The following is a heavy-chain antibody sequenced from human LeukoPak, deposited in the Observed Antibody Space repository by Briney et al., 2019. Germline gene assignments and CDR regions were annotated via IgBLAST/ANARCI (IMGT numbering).Heavy chain of an antibody. J-gene: IGHJ4*02. Sequence: SETLSLTCTVSGGSISSGSYYWSWIRQPAGKGLEWIGRIYTSGSTNYNPSLKSRVTISVDTSKNQFSLKLSSVTAADTAVYYCATTTLDYSNYEDYFDYWGQGTLVTVSS. CDR1: GGSISSGSYY. D-gene: IGHD4-11*01. V-gene: IGHV4-61*02. CDR2: IYTSGST. CDR3: ATTTLDYSNYEDYFDY.